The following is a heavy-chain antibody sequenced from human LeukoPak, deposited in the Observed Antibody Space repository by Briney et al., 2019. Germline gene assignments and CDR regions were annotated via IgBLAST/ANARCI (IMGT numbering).Heavy chain of an antibody. CDR3: AKDQTPGVRGGLDS. CDR1: GFFFDEYS. V-gene: IGHV3-43*01. J-gene: IGHJ4*02. D-gene: IGHD2-8*01. CDR2: ITWNGGNT. Sequence: GGSLRLSCAASGFFFDEYSMHWVRQVPGKGLEWVSLITWNGGNTYYRDSVKGRFTISRDNSKNSLYLQMTSLRTEDTALYYCAKDQTPGVRGGLDSWGQGTLVTVSS.